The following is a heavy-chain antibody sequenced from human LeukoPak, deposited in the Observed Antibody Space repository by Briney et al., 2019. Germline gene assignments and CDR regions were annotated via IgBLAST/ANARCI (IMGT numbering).Heavy chain of an antibody. CDR3: GRLSSSWDFSIAFDY. J-gene: IGHJ4*02. V-gene: IGHV3-30-3*01. Sequence: GGSLRLSCAASGFTFSSYAMHWVRQAPGKGLEWVAVISYDGSNKYYADSVKGRFTISRDNSKNTLYLQMNSLRAEDTAVYYRGRLSSSWDFSIAFDYWGQGTLVTVSS. CDR2: ISYDGSNK. CDR1: GFTFSSYA. D-gene: IGHD6-13*01.